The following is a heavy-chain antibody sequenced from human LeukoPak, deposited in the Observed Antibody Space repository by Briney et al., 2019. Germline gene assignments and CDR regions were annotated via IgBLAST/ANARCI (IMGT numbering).Heavy chain of an antibody. CDR3: AKDAQRGFDYSNSLEY. Sequence: PGKSLTLSCVASQFTFSHYVMHWVRQAPGKGLEWVAVIWNDGSNQYYADSVKGRFTISRDNSQNTVFLRMNSLRAEDTAVYYCAKDAQRGFDYSNSLEYWGQGTLVTVS. CDR2: IWNDGSNQ. D-gene: IGHD4-11*01. V-gene: IGHV3-33*06. CDR1: QFTFSHYV. J-gene: IGHJ4*02.